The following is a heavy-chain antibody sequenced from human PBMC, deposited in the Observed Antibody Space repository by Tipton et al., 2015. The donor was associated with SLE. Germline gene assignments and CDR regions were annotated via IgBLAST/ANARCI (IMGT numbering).Heavy chain of an antibody. CDR1: GFTFSSYA. CDR3: ARGGHIAVGAHDY. Sequence: RSLRLSCAASGFTFSSYAFHWVRQAPGKGLEWMAVISYDGSFKYYADSVKGRFTFSRDNSKNALYLQMNSLTTDDTAVYYCARGGHIAVGAHDYWGQGTLVTVSS. J-gene: IGHJ4*02. CDR2: ISYDGSFK. V-gene: IGHV3-30*04. D-gene: IGHD6-19*01.